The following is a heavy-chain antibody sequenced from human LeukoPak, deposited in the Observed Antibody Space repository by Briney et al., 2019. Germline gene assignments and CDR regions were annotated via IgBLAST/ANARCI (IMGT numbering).Heavy chain of an antibody. J-gene: IGHJ4*02. CDR1: GGSISSSSYY. Sequence: SETLSLTCTVSGGSISSSSYYWGWIRQPPGKGLEWIGSIYYSGSTHYNPSLKSRVTISVDTSNTQFSLKLSPVTAADTAVYYCASRGYTYEFDYWGQGTLVTVSS. D-gene: IGHD5-18*01. V-gene: IGHV4-39*01. CDR3: ASRGYTYEFDY. CDR2: IYYSGST.